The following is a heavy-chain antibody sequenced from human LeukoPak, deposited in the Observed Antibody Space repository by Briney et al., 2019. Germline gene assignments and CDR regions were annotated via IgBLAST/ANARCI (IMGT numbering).Heavy chain of an antibody. CDR2: MWYDGSKD. J-gene: IGHJ4*02. Sequence: PGGSLSLSCAASGLSFSAYGIQWVRQAPGKGLEWVAVMWYDGSKDYYADSVRGRFTISTDTTKNTLYLQMNSLGGEDTAVYYCTKDRVTNEYIFTGGGQGTLVTVSS. CDR3: TKDRVTNEYIFTG. V-gene: IGHV3-33*06. D-gene: IGHD2-8*01. CDR1: GLSFSAYG.